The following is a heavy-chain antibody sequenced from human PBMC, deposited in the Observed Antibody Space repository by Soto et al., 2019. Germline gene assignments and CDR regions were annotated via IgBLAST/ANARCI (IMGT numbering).Heavy chain of an antibody. Sequence: EVQLVESGGGLVQPGESLRLSCAASGFTFSHYSMNWVRQAPGKGLQWVSYISTRANSIYYADSVKGRFTISRDNAKNSLFLQMNRLRDEDTAVYFCARASSPGSYSPFDYWARESWSPSPQ. CDR3: ARASSPGSYSPFDY. CDR1: GFTFSHYS. D-gene: IGHD1-26*01. J-gene: IGHJ4*02. V-gene: IGHV3-48*02. CDR2: ISTRANSI.